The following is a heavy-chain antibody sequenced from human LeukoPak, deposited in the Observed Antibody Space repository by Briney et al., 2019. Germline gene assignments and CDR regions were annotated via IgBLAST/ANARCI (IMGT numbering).Heavy chain of an antibody. J-gene: IGHJ4*02. CDR3: ARENWVYNWKYDSSGSGINY. V-gene: IGHV3-23*01. Sequence: GGSLRLSCAASRFTFGSYAMSWVRQAPGRGLEWVSTISGGGGSTYYSDSVKGRFTISRDNSKNTLYLQMNSLRAEDTAIYYCARENWVYNWKYDSSGSGINYWGQGTLVTVSS. D-gene: IGHD3-22*01. CDR2: ISGGGGST. CDR1: RFTFGSYA.